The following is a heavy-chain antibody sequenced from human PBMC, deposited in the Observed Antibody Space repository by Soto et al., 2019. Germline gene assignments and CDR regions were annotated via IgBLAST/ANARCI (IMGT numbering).Heavy chain of an antibody. CDR2: IYSGGST. CDR3: ARGGAVARTWDYYHGMDD. V-gene: IGHV3-66*01. J-gene: IGHJ6*02. Sequence: EVQLVESGGGLVQPGGSLRLSCAASGFTVSSNYMSWVRQAPGKGLEWVSVIYSGGSTYYADSVKGRFTISRDNSKNTLYLQMNSLRAEDTAVYYCARGGAVARTWDYYHGMDDWGQGTTVTVSS. CDR1: GFTVSSNY. D-gene: IGHD6-19*01.